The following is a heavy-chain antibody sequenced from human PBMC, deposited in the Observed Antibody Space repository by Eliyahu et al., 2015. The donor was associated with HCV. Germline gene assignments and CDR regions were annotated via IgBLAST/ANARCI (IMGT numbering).Heavy chain of an antibody. D-gene: IGHD4-17*01. Sequence: EVQLVESGGGLVKPGGSLRLSCAASGFXFSSYSMNWVRQAPGKGLEWVSSISTGSSSYICYTDSVKGRFTISRDNAKNSLYLQMNNLRADDTAVYYCATSRLSIYGAKFDSWGQGTLVTVSS. CDR3: ATSRLSIYGAKFDS. CDR2: ISTGSSSYI. CDR1: GFXFSSYS. V-gene: IGHV3-21*02. J-gene: IGHJ4*02.